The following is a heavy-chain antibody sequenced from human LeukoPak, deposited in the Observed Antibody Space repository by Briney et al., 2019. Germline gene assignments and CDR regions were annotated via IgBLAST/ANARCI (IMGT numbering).Heavy chain of an antibody. CDR1: GYTFTSYG. V-gene: IGHV1-18*01. CDR2: ISAYNGNT. Sequence: ASVKVSCKASGYTFTSYGISWVRQAPGQGLEWMGWISAYNGNTNYAQKLQGRVTMTTDTSTSTAYMELRSLRSDDTAVYYCARGTNIVVVPARYYYYMDVWGKGTTVTVSS. D-gene: IGHD2-2*01. CDR3: ARGTNIVVVPARYYYYMDV. J-gene: IGHJ6*03.